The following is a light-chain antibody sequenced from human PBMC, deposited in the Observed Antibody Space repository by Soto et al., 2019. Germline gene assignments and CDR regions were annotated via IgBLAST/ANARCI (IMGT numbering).Light chain of an antibody. J-gene: IGKJ4*01. CDR1: RSINSNY. V-gene: IGKV3-20*01. CDR2: GAS. CDR3: QQYISSPLT. Sequence: EIVMTQSPGTLSLSPGEGATLSCRASRSINSNYLAWYQQKPGQAPSLLTYGASRRATDVPDRFSASGSGTDFALTISRLEPEDVAVYYCQQYISSPLTFGGGTKVDI.